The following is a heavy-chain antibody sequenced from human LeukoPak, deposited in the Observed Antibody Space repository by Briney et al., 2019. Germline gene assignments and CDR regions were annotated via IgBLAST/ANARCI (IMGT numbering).Heavy chain of an antibody. Sequence: GGSLRLSCAASGFTFSNYEMTWVRQAPGKGLEWVSYISSSASTIYYADSVRGRFTISRDNAKNSLYLQMNSLRAEDTAVYYCARKSGDLDYRGQGTLVTVSS. CDR1: GFTFSNYE. J-gene: IGHJ4*02. V-gene: IGHV3-48*03. CDR2: ISSSASTI. CDR3: ARKSGDLDY. D-gene: IGHD3-10*01.